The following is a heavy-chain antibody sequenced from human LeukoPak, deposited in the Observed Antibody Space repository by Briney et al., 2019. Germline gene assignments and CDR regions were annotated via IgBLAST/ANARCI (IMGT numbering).Heavy chain of an antibody. CDR2: ISSSSSTI. CDR1: GFTFSSYS. Sequence: GGSLRLSCAASGFTFSSYSMNWVRQAPGKGLGWVSYISSSSSTIYYADSVKGRFTISRDNAKNSLYLQMNSLRAEDTAVYYCARETGVITTMNYFDYWGQGTLVTVSS. V-gene: IGHV3-48*04. J-gene: IGHJ4*02. CDR3: ARETGVITTMNYFDY. D-gene: IGHD3-22*01.